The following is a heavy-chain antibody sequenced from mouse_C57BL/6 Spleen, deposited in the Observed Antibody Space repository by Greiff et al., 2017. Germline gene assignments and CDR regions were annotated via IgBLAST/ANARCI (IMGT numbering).Heavy chain of an antibody. CDR3: ARGERSGYFDY. J-gene: IGHJ2*01. CDR2: IYPGSGST. CDR1: GYTFTSYW. Sequence: QVQLQQSGAELAKPGASVKLSCKASGYTFTSYWMHWVKQRPGQGLEWIGDIYPGSGSTNYNEKFKSKATLTVDTSSSTAYMQLSSLTSEDSAVYYCARGERSGYFDYWGQGTTLTVSS. V-gene: IGHV1-55*01. D-gene: IGHD3-2*02.